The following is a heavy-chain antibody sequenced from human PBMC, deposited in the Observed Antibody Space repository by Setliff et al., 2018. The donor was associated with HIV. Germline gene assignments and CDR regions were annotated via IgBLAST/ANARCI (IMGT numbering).Heavy chain of an antibody. J-gene: IGHJ4*02. CDR1: GYTFTSYG. Sequence: GASVKVSCKASGYTFTSYGVSWVRQAPGQGLEWMGLISGYNGWTKYPQKFQGRVTMTTDTSTSTVYMELTSLTSDDTAVYYCASPSGGYGGKPPGSFDYWGQGTLVTVSS. V-gene: IGHV1-18*01. CDR3: ASPSGGYGGKPPGSFDY. D-gene: IGHD1-26*01. CDR2: ISGYNGWT.